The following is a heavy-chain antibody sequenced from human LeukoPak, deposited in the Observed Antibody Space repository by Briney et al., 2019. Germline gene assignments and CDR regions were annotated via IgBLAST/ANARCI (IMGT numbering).Heavy chain of an antibody. CDR3: AREKNGNEPFDY. CDR2: IFYSGST. V-gene: IGHV4-39*07. J-gene: IGHJ4*02. Sequence: SETLSLTCTVSGGSISTSNYYWGWIRQPPGKGLEWIGNIFYSGSTYYNPSLKSRVTISVDTSKNQFSLKVSSVTAADTAVYYCAREKNGNEPFDYWGQGTLVTVSS. CDR1: GGSISTSNYY. D-gene: IGHD4-23*01.